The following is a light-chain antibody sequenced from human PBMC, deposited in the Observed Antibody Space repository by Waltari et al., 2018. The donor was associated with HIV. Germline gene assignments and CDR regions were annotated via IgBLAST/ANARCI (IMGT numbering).Light chain of an antibody. CDR1: SSDVGGYNY. J-gene: IGLJ2*01. Sequence: QSALTQPRSVSGSPGQSVTISCPGTSSDVGGYNYVSWYQQLPGKAPKLMIYDLNERPSVVPDRFSGSKSGNTASLTISGLQAEDEADDYGCSCAGSYTWLFGGGTKLTVL. V-gene: IGLV2-11*01. CDR3: CSCAGSYTWL. CDR2: DLN.